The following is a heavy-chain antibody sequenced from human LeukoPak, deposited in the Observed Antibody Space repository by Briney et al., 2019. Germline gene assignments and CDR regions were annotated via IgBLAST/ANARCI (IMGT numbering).Heavy chain of an antibody. CDR2: INPNSGGT. CDR1: GYTFTGYY. J-gene: IGHJ6*03. Sequence: ASAKVSCKASGYTFTGYYMHWVRQAPGQGLEWMGWINPNSGGTNYAQKFQGRVTMTRDTSISTAYMELSRLRSDDTAVYYCARDQGSHTYYYYYMDVWGKGTTVTVSS. D-gene: IGHD6-13*01. CDR3: ARDQGSHTYYYYYMDV. V-gene: IGHV1-2*02.